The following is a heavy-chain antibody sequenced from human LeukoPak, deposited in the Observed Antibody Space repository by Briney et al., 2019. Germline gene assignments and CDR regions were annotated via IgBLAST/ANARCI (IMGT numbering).Heavy chain of an antibody. D-gene: IGHD4-17*01. J-gene: IGHJ4*02. CDR3: ILPDYGDYETRFDY. Sequence: ASVNVSCKVSGYRLTELYIYWVRQAPGEGPEWMGGFDPEDDRGIYAQKFQGRVTMTEDTSTNTAYMELSSLRSEDTALYYCILPDYGDYETRFDYWGQGTLVTVSS. V-gene: IGHV1-24*01. CDR2: FDPEDDRG. CDR1: GYRLTELY.